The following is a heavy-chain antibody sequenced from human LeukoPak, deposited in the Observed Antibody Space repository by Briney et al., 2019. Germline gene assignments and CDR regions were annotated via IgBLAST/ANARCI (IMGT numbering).Heavy chain of an antibody. CDR3: SRDPNGDYFGAFDFQR. V-gene: IGHV3-23*01. Sequence: GGSLRLSCTAPGFTFSNYAMTWVRQAPGRGLEWVSSIRGSGGGTNYVDSVRGRFTVSRDNSKNTLYLQMNSLRADDTAVYYCSRDPNGDYFGAFDFQRWGQGTLVTVSS. J-gene: IGHJ1*01. D-gene: IGHD4-17*01. CDR2: IRGSGGGT. CDR1: GFTFSNYA.